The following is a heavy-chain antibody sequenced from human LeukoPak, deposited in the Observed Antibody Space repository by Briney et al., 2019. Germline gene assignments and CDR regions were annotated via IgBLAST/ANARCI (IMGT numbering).Heavy chain of an antibody. D-gene: IGHD3-10*01. CDR1: GFIFTTYA. Sequence: VQPGGSLRLSCAASGFIFTTYAMGWVRQAPGKGLEWVSGISDGSFSTYYADSVKGRFTISRDNSKNTLFLQVNSLRGDDTAVYYCARASGPFDYWGQGTLVTVSS. J-gene: IGHJ4*02. CDR2: ISDGSFST. CDR3: ARASGPFDY. V-gene: IGHV3-23*01.